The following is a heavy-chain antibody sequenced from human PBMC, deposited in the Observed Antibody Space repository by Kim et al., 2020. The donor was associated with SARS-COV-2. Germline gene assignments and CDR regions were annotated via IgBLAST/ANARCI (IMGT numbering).Heavy chain of an antibody. D-gene: IGHD2-15*01. J-gene: IGHJ4*02. Sequence: YADSVKGRFTISRYNSKNTLYLQMNSLRAEDTAVYYCARDLPGSGGSCLDYWGQGTLVTVSS. CDR3: ARDLPGSGGSCLDY. V-gene: IGHV3-33*01.